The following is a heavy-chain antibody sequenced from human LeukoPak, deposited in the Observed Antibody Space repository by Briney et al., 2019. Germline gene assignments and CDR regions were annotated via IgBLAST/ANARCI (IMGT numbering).Heavy chain of an antibody. D-gene: IGHD2-8*01. J-gene: IGHJ4*02. CDR3: AREMYLFDY. V-gene: IGHV3-7*01. CDR2: IKQDGSEK. CDR1: GFSFSSYW. Sequence: PGGSLRLSCVASGFSFSSYWMSWVRQAPGKGLEWVANIKQDGSEKYYVDSVKGRFTISRDNAKNSLYLQMNSLRAEDTAVYYCAREMYLFDYWGQGTLVTVSS.